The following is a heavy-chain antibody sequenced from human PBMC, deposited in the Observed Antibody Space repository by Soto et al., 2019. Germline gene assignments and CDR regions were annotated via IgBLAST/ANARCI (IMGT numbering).Heavy chain of an antibody. J-gene: IGHJ6*02. Sequence: QVQLVQSGAEVKKPGASVKVSCKASGYTFTRSGISWVRQAPGQGPEWMGWISSYNGDTNYAQKFQGRVTMTTDTSTTTTTTELMGLRTADTADYYCAREGVASDSPYGMDVWGQGTPVTVSS. CDR1: GYTFTRSG. V-gene: IGHV1-18*01. D-gene: IGHD3-16*01. CDR2: ISSYNGDT. CDR3: AREGVASDSPYGMDV.